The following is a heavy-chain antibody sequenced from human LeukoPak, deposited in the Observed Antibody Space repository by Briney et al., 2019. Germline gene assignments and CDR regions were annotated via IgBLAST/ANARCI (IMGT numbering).Heavy chain of an antibody. Sequence: GGSLRLSCAASGFTFSSYGMHWVRQAPGKGLEWVAVISYDGSNKYYADSVKGRFTISRDNSKNTLYLQMNSLRAEDTAVYYCASLIAARRDYWGQGTLVTVSS. CDR1: GFTFSSYG. CDR3: ASLIAARRDY. J-gene: IGHJ4*02. CDR2: ISYDGSNK. D-gene: IGHD6-6*01. V-gene: IGHV3-30*03.